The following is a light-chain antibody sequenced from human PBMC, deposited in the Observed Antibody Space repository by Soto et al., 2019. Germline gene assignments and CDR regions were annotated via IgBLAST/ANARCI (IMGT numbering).Light chain of an antibody. CDR3: QSYDSSLSAVV. J-gene: IGLJ2*01. CDR2: GNS. Sequence: QSVLTQPPSVSGAPGQRVTISCTGSSSNIGAGYDAKWYQQLPGTAPKLLIHGNSNRPSGVPDRFSGSKSGTSASLAITGLQAEDEADYYCQSYDSSLSAVVFGGGTKLTVL. V-gene: IGLV1-40*01. CDR1: SSNIGAGYD.